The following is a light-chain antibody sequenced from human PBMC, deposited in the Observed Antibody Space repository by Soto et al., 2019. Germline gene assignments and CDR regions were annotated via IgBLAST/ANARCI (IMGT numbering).Light chain of an antibody. J-gene: IGKJ2*01. V-gene: IGKV1-33*01. CDR1: QVITNY. CDR3: QQYENLPYT. CDR2: DIS. Sequence: DIPLTQSASSLSASVGDRVTITCQASQVITNYLNWYQQKPGKAPKLLIYDISTLEIGVPSRFSGSGSGTDFTFTITGLQHEDIATYFCQQYENLPYTFGQGTKLEI.